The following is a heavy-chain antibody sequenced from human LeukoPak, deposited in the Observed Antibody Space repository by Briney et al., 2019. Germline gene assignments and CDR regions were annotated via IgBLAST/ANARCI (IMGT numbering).Heavy chain of an antibody. CDR3: AXDSGXSPTFDY. CDR1: GGSFSGYY. D-gene: IGHD1-26*01. Sequence: PSETLSLTCAVYGGSFSGYYWSWIRQPPGKGLEWIGEINHSGSTNYNPSLKSRVTISVDTSKNQFSLRVSSVTAEDTAVYYCAXDSGXSPTFDYWGQGILVTVSS. CDR2: INHSGST. V-gene: IGHV4-34*01. J-gene: IGHJ4*02.